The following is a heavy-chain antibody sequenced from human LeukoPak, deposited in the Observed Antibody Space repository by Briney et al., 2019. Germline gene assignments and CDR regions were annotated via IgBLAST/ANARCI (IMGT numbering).Heavy chain of an antibody. J-gene: IGHJ4*02. CDR1: GYTFTSYY. Sequence: ASVKVSCKASGYTFTSYYMHWVRQAPGQGLEWMGIINPSGGSTSYAQKFQGRVTMTRDTSTSTVYMELSSLRSEDTAVYYCARVSGPDPYSSSAYFDYWGQGTLVTVSS. V-gene: IGHV1-46*01. CDR2: INPSGGST. D-gene: IGHD6-6*01. CDR3: ARVSGPDPYSSSAYFDY.